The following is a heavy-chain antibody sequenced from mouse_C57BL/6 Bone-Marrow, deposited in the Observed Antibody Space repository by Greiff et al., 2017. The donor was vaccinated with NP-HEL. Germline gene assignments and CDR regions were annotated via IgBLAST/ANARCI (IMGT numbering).Heavy chain of an antibody. CDR2: IYPGRGST. Sequence: QVQLKQPGAELVKPGASVKMSCKASGYTFTSYWITWVKQRPGQGLEWIGDIYPGRGSTNYTEKFKSKATLTVYTSSSTAYMQLSSLTSEDSAVYYCARWDYWGQGTSVIVSS. V-gene: IGHV1-55*01. J-gene: IGHJ4*01. CDR3: ARWDY. CDR1: GYTFTSYW.